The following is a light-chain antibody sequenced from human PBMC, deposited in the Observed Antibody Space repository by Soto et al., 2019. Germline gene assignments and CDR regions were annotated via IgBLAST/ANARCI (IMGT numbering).Light chain of an antibody. CDR3: SSYTSSSTPWV. J-gene: IGLJ1*01. CDR1: SSDVGSYNY. V-gene: IGLV2-14*01. Sequence: QSVLTQPASVSGSPGQSITISCTGTSSDVGSYNYVSWYQQHPGKAPKLVIYEVSNRPSGVSNRFSGSKSGNTASLTISGLQAEDEADYYCSSYTSSSTPWVFGTGTKVTVL. CDR2: EVS.